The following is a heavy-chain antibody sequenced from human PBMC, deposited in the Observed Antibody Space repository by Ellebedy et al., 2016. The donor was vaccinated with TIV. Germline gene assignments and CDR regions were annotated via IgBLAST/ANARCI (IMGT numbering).Heavy chain of an antibody. D-gene: IGHD3-10*01. CDR3: ASGYYYNSVDF. V-gene: IGHV3-74*01. J-gene: IGHJ4*02. CDR1: GLTFTDYW. CDR2: ISSDEDTI. Sequence: PGGSLRLSCAASGLTFTDYWMHWVRQVPGKGLTWVSRISSDEDTINYADSVRGRFTISRDNAKSTLFLQMVSLRTEDTAVYFCASGYYYNSVDFWGQGALVTVSS.